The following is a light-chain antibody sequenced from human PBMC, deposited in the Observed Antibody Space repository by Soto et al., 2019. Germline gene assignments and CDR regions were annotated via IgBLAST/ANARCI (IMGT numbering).Light chain of an antibody. CDR1: QTISSW. V-gene: IGKV1-5*03. J-gene: IGKJ1*01. CDR3: QHYNSYSEA. CDR2: KAS. Sequence: IQMTQSPSTLSGTVGDRVTITCRASQTISSWLAWYQQKPGKAPKLLIYKASTLKSGAPSRFSGSGSGTEFTLTISSLQPDDFATYYCQHYNSYSEAFGQRTMVDVK.